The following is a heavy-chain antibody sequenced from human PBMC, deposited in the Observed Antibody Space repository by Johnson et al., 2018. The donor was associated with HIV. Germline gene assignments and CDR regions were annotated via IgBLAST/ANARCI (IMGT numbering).Heavy chain of an antibody. CDR3: AKDREAWYISRWSPTDAFDI. Sequence: QVQLVESGGGVVQPGRSLRLSCAASGFTLSHYGMHWVRQAPGKGPEWVALISYDGSNAYYADSVTGRFTVSRDNSKNTLYLQMISLRAEDTAVYYCAKDREAWYISRWSPTDAFDIWGQGTMVTVSS. CDR2: ISYDGSNA. CDR1: GFTLSHYG. J-gene: IGHJ3*02. D-gene: IGHD6-13*01. V-gene: IGHV3-30*18.